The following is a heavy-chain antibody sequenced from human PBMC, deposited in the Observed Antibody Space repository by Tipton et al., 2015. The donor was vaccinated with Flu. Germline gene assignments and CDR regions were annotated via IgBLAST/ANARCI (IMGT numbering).Heavy chain of an antibody. CDR3: AREIYSSSPIDAFDI. D-gene: IGHD6-6*01. Sequence: TLSLTCTVSGGSISSYYWSWIRQPPGKGLEWIGYIYYSGSTNYNPSLKSRVTISVDTSKNQFSLKLSSVTAADTAVYYCAREIYSSSPIDAFDIWGQGTMVTVSS. V-gene: IGHV4-59*01. CDR2: IYYSGST. CDR1: GGSISSYY. J-gene: IGHJ3*02.